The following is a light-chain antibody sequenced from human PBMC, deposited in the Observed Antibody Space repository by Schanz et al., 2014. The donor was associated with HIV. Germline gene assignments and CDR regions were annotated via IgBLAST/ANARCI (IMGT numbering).Light chain of an antibody. CDR2: SAS. CDR1: QGISSH. CDR3: QQFHTYPYT. Sequence: DIQMTQSPSSLSASVGDRVTITCRARQGISSHLAWYQQKSGQAPRLLIYSASSLQTGVSSRFSGSGSGTEFTLTISGLQPDDFATYFCQQFHTYPYTFGQGTKLEIK. V-gene: IGKV1-9*01. J-gene: IGKJ2*01.